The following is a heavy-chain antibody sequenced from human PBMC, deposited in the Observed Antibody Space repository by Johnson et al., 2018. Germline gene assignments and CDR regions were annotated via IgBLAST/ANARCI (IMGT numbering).Heavy chain of an antibody. V-gene: IGHV1-46*01. Sequence: QVQLVQSGAEVKKPGASVKVSCKASGYTFTSYYMHWVRQAPGHGLEWMGIINPSGGSTSYAQKFQGRVTMTRDTSTSTVHMELSSLGSEDTAVYYCASSRITIFGVVISAFDIWGQGTMVTVSS. CDR2: INPSGGST. J-gene: IGHJ3*02. CDR1: GYTFTSYY. D-gene: IGHD3-3*01. CDR3: ASSRITIFGVVISAFDI.